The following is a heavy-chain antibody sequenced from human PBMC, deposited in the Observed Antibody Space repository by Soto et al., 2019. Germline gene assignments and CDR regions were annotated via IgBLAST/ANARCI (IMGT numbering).Heavy chain of an antibody. CDR2: INTGDGKT. Sequence: QVQLVQSGAEVKRPGASVKISCKASGYSFMNYAMHWVRQAPGQGFEWLGWINTGDGKTKYSQKLQGRVTITRDTSASIAYMELSTLRFEDAAVYYCARVPRYSADVVEVPAVMYDKWFDPWGPGTLVTVSS. CDR1: GYSFMNYA. J-gene: IGHJ5*02. V-gene: IGHV1-3*04. CDR3: ARVPRYSADVVEVPAVMYDKWFDP. D-gene: IGHD2-2*01.